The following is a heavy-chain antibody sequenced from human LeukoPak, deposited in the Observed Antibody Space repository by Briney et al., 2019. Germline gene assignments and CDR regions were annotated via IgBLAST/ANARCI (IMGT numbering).Heavy chain of an antibody. V-gene: IGHV1-2*02. Sequence: ASVKVSCKASGYTFSGYYMHWVRQAPGQGLEWMGWINPKSGGTDEAQKFHDRVTMTRDTSISTAYMELSRLRSGDTAVYYCARSPDILTGENFDFWGQGTLVTVSS. J-gene: IGHJ4*02. D-gene: IGHD3-9*01. CDR3: ARSPDILTGENFDF. CDR2: INPKSGGT. CDR1: GYTFSGYY.